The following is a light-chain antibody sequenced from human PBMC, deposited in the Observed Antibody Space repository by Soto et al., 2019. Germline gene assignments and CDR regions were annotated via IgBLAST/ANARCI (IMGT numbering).Light chain of an antibody. CDR1: QSVGRF. V-gene: IGKV3-11*01. J-gene: IGKJ1*01. CDR3: QQRTFWPAT. CDR2: DAS. Sequence: EIVLTQSPATLSLSPGERATLSCRASQSVGRFLAWYRQTPGQAPRLLVFDASNRAPGIPARFSGSGSETQFTLTISGLEAEDFAIYYCQQRTFWPATFGQGTRVEI.